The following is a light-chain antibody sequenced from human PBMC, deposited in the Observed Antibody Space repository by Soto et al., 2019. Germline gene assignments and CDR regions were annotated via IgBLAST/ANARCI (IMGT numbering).Light chain of an antibody. Sequence: QSALTQPASVSGSPGQSITISCTGTSSDVGSYNLVSWYQQHPGKAPKLMMYEGSKRPSGVSNRFSGSKSGNTASLTISGLQAEDEADYHCCSYAGSSVVFGGGTKLTVL. CDR2: EGS. CDR1: SSDVGSYNL. V-gene: IGLV2-23*01. J-gene: IGLJ2*01. CDR3: CSYAGSSVV.